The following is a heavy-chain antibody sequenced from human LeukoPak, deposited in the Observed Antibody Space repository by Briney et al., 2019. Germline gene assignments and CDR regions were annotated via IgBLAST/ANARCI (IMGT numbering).Heavy chain of an antibody. Sequence: ASVKLSCKASGGTFSSYAISWVRQAPGQGLEWMGRIIPILGIANYAQKFQGRVTITADKSTGTAYMELSSLRSEDTAVYYCARDINSVREDYYYYGMDVWGQGTTVTVSS. CDR2: IIPILGIA. CDR3: ARDINSVREDYYYYGMDV. J-gene: IGHJ6*02. V-gene: IGHV1-69*04. D-gene: IGHD5/OR15-5a*01. CDR1: GGTFSSYA.